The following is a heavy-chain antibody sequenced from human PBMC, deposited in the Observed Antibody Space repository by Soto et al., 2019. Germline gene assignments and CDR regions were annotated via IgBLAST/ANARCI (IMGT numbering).Heavy chain of an antibody. CDR2: ISYDGSKK. D-gene: IGHD6-19*01. J-gene: IGHJ4*02. Sequence: PGGSLRLSCAASGFTFSTFAMHWVRLAPGKGLEWVAIISYDGSKKYYGDSVKGRFTISRDNSKNTLYLQMNSLRAEDTAVYYCARDVAALGYWGQGTLVTVSS. CDR3: ARDVAALGY. V-gene: IGHV3-30-3*01. CDR1: GFTFSTFA.